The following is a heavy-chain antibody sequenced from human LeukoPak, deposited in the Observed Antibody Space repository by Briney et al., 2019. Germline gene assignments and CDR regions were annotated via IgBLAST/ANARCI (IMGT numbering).Heavy chain of an antibody. D-gene: IGHD3-22*01. J-gene: IGHJ4*02. Sequence: GASVKVSCKASGYTFTSYGISWVRQAPGQGLEWMGWISAYNGNTNYAQKLQGRVTMTTDTSTSTAYMELRSLRSDDTAVYYCASSFPNYYDSSGYFGYWGQGTLVTVSS. CDR2: ISAYNGNT. CDR1: GYTFTSYG. V-gene: IGHV1-18*01. CDR3: ASSFPNYYDSSGYFGY.